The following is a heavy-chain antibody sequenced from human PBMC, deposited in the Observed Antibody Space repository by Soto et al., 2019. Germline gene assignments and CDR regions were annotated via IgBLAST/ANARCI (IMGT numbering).Heavy chain of an antibody. D-gene: IGHD3-10*01. J-gene: IGHJ4*02. V-gene: IGHV3-30-3*01. CDR1: GFTFSSYA. Sequence: GGSLRLSCAASGFTFSSYAMHWVRQAPGKGLEWVAVISYDGSNKYYADSVKGRFTISRDNSKNTLYLQMNSLRAGDTAVYYCARDFVRDGYKIDYWGQGTLVTVSS. CDR2: ISYDGSNK. CDR3: ARDFVRDGYKIDY.